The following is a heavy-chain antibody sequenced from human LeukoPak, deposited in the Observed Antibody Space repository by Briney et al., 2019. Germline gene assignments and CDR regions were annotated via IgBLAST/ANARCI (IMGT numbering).Heavy chain of an antibody. CDR3: ARGGYYPLDY. CDR1: GGSISSGSYY. J-gene: IGHJ4*02. V-gene: IGHV4-61*02. D-gene: IGHD5-18*01. Sequence: SETLSLTCTVSGGSISSGSYYWSSVRQPAGKGLEWIGRIYTSGSTNYNPSLKSQVTISVDTSKNQFSLKLSSVTAADTAVYYCARGGYYPLDYWGQGTLVTVSS. CDR2: IYTSGST.